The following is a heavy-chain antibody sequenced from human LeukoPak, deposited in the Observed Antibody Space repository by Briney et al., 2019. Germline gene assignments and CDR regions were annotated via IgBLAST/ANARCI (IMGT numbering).Heavy chain of an antibody. CDR1: GGSIIRDGYY. CDR3: ARGGVIPATIGADWFDP. J-gene: IGHJ5*02. V-gene: IGHV4-30-2*01. CDR2: IYHSGST. D-gene: IGHD2-2*02. Sequence: PSETLSLTCTVSGGSIIRDGYYWSWFRQPPGKGLEWIGYIYHSGSTYHNPSLKSRVTISVDRSNNQFSLKLSSVTAADTAVYYCARGGVIPATIGADWFDPWGQGTLVTVSS.